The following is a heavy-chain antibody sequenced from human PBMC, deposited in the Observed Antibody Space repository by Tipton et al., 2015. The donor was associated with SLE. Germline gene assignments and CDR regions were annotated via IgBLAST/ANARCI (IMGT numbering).Heavy chain of an antibody. Sequence: TLSLTCTVSGGSINNGDYYWSWIRQTPGKGLEWIGFIYYSGSTNYNPSLKSRVTISVDTSKNQFSLKLSSVTAADTAVYYCARDRVEYSSSDYWGQGTLVTVSS. CDR1: GGSINNGDYY. J-gene: IGHJ4*02. V-gene: IGHV4-61*08. D-gene: IGHD6-13*01. CDR3: ARDRVEYSSSDY. CDR2: IYYSGST.